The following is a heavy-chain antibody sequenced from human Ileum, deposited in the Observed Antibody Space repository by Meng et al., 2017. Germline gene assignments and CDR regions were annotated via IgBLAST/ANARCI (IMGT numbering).Heavy chain of an antibody. CDR2: INQAGSVE. D-gene: IGHD2-15*01. J-gene: IGHJ4*02. CDR3: VRNSRIILAFI. Sequence: GGSLRLSCVASGFSFSNNWMSWVRQAPGKGLEWVANINQAGSVENYVASVRGRFTISRDNANRSVYLQMNSLRAEDTAVYYCVRNSRIILAFIWGQGTLVTVSS. CDR1: GFSFSNNW. V-gene: IGHV3-7*01.